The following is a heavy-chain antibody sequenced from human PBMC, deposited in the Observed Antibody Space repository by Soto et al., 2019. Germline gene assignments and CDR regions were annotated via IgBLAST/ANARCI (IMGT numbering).Heavy chain of an antibody. CDR2: IFHDGTA. V-gene: IGHV4-4*02. CDR3: ARLVYDTRLNYMYFDF. CDR1: GVSLTSGNW. J-gene: IGHJ4*02. Sequence: SETLSLTCAVSGVSLTSGNWWTWVRQSPQRGLEYIGEIFHDGTANYYPSFERRVAMSVDTSRNQFSLKLTSVTAADTAVYFCARLVYDTRLNYMYFDFWGLGTLVTVYS. D-gene: IGHD3-10*01.